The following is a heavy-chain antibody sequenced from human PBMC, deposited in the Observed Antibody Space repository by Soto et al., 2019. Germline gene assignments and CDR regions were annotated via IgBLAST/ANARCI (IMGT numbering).Heavy chain of an antibody. Sequence: ASVKVSCKASGYTFPSYGISWVRQAPGQGLEWMGWISAYNGNTNYAQKLQGRVTMTKDTSTSTAYMELRSLRSDDTAVYYCARETGARGIEAAGRPAYDYYYGMDVWGQGTTVPVSS. CDR2: ISAYNGNT. D-gene: IGHD6-13*01. CDR1: GYTFPSYG. V-gene: IGHV1-18*01. J-gene: IGHJ6*01. CDR3: ARETGARGIEAAGRPAYDYYYGMDV.